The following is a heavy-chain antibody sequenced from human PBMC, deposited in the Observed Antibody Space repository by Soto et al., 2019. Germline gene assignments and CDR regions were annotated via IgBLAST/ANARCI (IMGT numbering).Heavy chain of an antibody. Sequence: SETLSLTCAVCGGSFSVYYWSWIRQPPGKGLEWIGEINHSGSTNYNPSLKSRVTISVDTSKNQFSLKLSSVTAADTAVYYCARWDSWYGGTYVDFWGQGTLVT. CDR2: INHSGST. J-gene: IGHJ4*02. V-gene: IGHV4-34*01. CDR1: GGSFSVYY. D-gene: IGHD1-26*01. CDR3: ARWDSWYGGTYVDF.